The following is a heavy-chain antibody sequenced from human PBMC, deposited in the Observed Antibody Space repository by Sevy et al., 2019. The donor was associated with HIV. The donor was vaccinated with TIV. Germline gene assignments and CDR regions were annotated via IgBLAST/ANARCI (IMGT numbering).Heavy chain of an antibody. CDR2: ISSGSSYI. Sequence: GGSLRLSCAASGFTFSYYTMNCVRQAPGKGLEWVSSISSGSSYIFYADSMKGRFTGSRDNAKNSLFLQMNSLRDEDTALYYCARSTDYYDNSGYDSWGRGTLVTVSS. CDR3: ARSTDYYDNSGYDS. D-gene: IGHD3-22*01. V-gene: IGHV3-21*03. J-gene: IGHJ4*02. CDR1: GFTFSYYT.